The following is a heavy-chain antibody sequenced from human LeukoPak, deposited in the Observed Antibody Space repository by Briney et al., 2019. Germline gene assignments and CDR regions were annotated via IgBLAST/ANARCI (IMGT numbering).Heavy chain of an antibody. J-gene: IGHJ6*02. CDR2: INPSGGST. CDR3: ARAGWGTYYYGMDV. V-gene: IGHV1-46*01. CDR1: GCTFTSYY. D-gene: IGHD3-16*01. Sequence: ASVKVSCKASGCTFTSYYMHWVRQAPGQGLEWMGIINPSGGSTSYAQKFQGRVTIIRDTSTSTVYMELSSLRSEDTAVYYCARAGWGTYYYGMDVWGQGTTVTVPS.